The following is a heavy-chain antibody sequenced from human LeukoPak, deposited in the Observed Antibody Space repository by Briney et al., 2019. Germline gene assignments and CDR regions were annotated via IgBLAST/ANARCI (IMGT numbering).Heavy chain of an antibody. J-gene: IGHJ4*02. D-gene: IGHD3-22*01. CDR2: FGTRSTSI. Sequence: GGSLRLSCTASGFTFSGYSMNWIRQAPGKGLEWVSSFGTRSTSIYHAGSVKGRFAISRDSAKNSLYLQMNSLRAEDTALYYCAREVSEGFDFWGQGTLVTVSS. CDR1: GFTFSGYS. V-gene: IGHV3-21*01. CDR3: AREVSEGFDF.